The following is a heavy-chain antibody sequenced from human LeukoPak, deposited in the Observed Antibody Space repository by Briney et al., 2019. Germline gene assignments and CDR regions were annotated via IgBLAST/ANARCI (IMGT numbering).Heavy chain of an antibody. V-gene: IGHV3-23*01. CDR3: ATLTAAGTTT. CDR2: IDNSGLTT. Sequence: GGSLRLSCAASGFTFSSYAMTWVREAPGKGLEWVSSIDNSGLTTYYADSVRGRFTISRDSSKNTLYLQMNSLRGEDTAVYYCATLTAAGTTTWGQGTLVSVSS. D-gene: IGHD6-13*01. J-gene: IGHJ5*02. CDR1: GFTFSSYA.